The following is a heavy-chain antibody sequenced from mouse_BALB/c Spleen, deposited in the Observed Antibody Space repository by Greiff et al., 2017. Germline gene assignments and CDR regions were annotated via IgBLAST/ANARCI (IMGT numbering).Heavy chain of an antibody. CDR1: GYTFSSYW. D-gene: IGHD2-4*01. Sequence: VQLQQSGAELMKPGASVKISCKATGYTFSSYWIEWVKQRPGHGLEWIGEILPGSGSTNYNEKFKGKATFTADTSSNTAYMQLSSLTSEDSAVYYAARNYDYVPYAMDYWGQGTSVTVSS. CDR2: ILPGSGST. J-gene: IGHJ4*01. CDR3: ARNYDYVPYAMDY. V-gene: IGHV1-9*01.